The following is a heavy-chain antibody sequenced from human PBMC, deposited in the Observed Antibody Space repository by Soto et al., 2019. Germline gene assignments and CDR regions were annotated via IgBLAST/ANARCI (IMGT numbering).Heavy chain of an antibody. CDR1: GGSFSGYY. V-gene: IGHV4-34*01. CDR3: ARGETGSSGWHRPYYFDY. CDR2: INHSGST. D-gene: IGHD6-19*01. J-gene: IGHJ4*02. Sequence: SETLSLTCAVYGGSFSGYYWSWIRQPPGKGLEWIGEINHSGSTNYNPSLKSRVTISVDTSKNQFSLKLSSVTAADTAVYYCARGETGSSGWHRPYYFDYWGQGTLVTVSS.